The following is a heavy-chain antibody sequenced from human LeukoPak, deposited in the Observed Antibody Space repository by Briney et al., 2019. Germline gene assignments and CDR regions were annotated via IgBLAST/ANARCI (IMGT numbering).Heavy chain of an antibody. V-gene: IGHV4-34*01. D-gene: IGHD3-16*01. CDR3: ARGHGWGSYSILTLDY. CDR1: GGSFSGYY. Sequence: PSETLSLTCAVYGGSFSGYYWSWIRQPPGKGLEWVGGINHSGSTNYNPSLKSRVTISVDTSKNQFSLKLSSVTAADTAVYYCARGHGWGSYSILTLDYWGQGTLVTVSS. CDR2: INHSGST. J-gene: IGHJ4*02.